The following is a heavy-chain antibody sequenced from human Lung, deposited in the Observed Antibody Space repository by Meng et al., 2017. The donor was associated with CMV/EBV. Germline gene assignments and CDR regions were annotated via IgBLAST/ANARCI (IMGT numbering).Heavy chain of an antibody. D-gene: IGHD1-26*01. Sequence: GESLKISCAASGFTFSSYWMHWVRQAPGKGLVWVSRINSDGSSTSYADSVKGRFTISRDNAKNTLYLQMNSLRAEDTAVYYCARDSQVGAAPVDEWGQGXLVPVSS. CDR1: GFTFSSYW. CDR2: INSDGSST. CDR3: ARDSQVGAAPVDE. J-gene: IGHJ4*02. V-gene: IGHV3-74*01.